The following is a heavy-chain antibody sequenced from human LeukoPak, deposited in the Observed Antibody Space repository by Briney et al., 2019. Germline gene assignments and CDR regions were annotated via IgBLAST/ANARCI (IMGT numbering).Heavy chain of an antibody. CDR2: IYTGGNT. J-gene: IGHJ4*02. CDR3: ASHRGDYATGYFDY. V-gene: IGHV3-53*05. CDR1: GFTVSSTY. D-gene: IGHD4-17*01. Sequence: GGSLRLSCAVSGFTVSSTYMGWVRQPPGKGLEWISVIYTGGNTFYADSVRGRFTISKDNSHNTLYLQMNSLRAEDTAVYFCASHRGDYATGYFDYWGQGTLVTVSS.